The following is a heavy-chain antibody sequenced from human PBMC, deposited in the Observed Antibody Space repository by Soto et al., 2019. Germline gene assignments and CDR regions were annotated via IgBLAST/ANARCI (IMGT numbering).Heavy chain of an antibody. CDR1: GYTPTNYD. CDR3: ARALYRRGTSYALDN. V-gene: IGHV1-18*01. J-gene: IGHJ4*02. D-gene: IGHD2-8*01. CDR2: ISAYNGNR. Sequence: QVPLVQSGPEVKKPGASVTVSCKTSGYTPTNYDIGWVRQAPGQGLEWMGWISAYNGNRNSAQKLQGRLTMTTDTSTKTAYMELRSLRSDETAVYFCARALYRRGTSYALDNWGQGTLVTVSS.